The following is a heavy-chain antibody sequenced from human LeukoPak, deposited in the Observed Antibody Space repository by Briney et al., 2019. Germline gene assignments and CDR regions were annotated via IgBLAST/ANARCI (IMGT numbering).Heavy chain of an antibody. CDR3: AREGGIRSSSYVDY. D-gene: IGHD6-13*01. J-gene: IGHJ4*02. CDR1: GVSFSGYY. V-gene: IGHV4-34*01. CDR2: INHSGST. Sequence: SETLSLTCAVYGVSFSGYYWSWIRQPPGKGLEWIGEINHSGSTNYNPSLKSRVTISVDTSKNQFSLKLSSVTAADTAVYYCAREGGIRSSSYVDYWGQGTLVTVSS.